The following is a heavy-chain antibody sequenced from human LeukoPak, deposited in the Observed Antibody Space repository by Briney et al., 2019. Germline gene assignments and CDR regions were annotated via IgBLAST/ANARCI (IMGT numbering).Heavy chain of an antibody. V-gene: IGHV4-59*01. J-gene: IGHJ4*02. CDR3: ARASRGGSYDY. Sequence: SETLSLTCNVSGGSISSYYWSWIRLPPGKGLEWIGNLYYSGSTNYNPSLKSRVTISGDTSKNQFSLKVTSVTAADTAVYYCARASRGGSYDYWGQGSLVTVSS. CDR1: GGSISSYY. CDR2: LYYSGST. D-gene: IGHD2-15*01.